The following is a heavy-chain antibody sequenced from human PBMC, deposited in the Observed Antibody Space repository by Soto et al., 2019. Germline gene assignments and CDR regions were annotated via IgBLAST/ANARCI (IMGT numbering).Heavy chain of an antibody. CDR2: FDPEDGET. D-gene: IGHD3-10*01. J-gene: IGHJ3*02. CDR3: ATEPSITMVRGVNSAFDS. CDR1: GYTLTELS. Sequence: ASVKVSCKVSGYTLTELSMHWVRQAPGKGLEWMGGFDPEDGETIYAQKFQGRVTMTEDTSTDTAYMELSSLRSEDTAVYYCATEPSITMVRGVNSAFDSWGQGTMVTVAS. V-gene: IGHV1-24*01.